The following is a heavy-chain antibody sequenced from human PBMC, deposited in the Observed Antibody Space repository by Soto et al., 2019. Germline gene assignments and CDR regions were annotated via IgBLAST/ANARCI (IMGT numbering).Heavy chain of an antibody. CDR2: ISNVNGYT. D-gene: IGHD6-19*01. CDR3: ARGNGYSSGQFDL. J-gene: IGHJ5*02. Sequence: GGSLRLSCAASGFTFSDFYMSWIRQAPGKGLEWVSYISNVNGYTNYADSVKGRFTISRDNSKSTMFLQMNSLRAEDTAVYYCARGNGYSSGQFDLWGQGTLVTVSS. V-gene: IGHV3-11*06. CDR1: GFTFSDFY.